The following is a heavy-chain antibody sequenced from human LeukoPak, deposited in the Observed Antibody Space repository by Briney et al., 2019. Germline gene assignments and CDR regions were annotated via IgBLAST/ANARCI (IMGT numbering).Heavy chain of an antibody. Sequence: GGSLRFSCAASGFTFSDYYMSWIRQAPGKGLEWLSVKGRFTISRDNAKNSLYLQMNSLRAEDTAVYYCARGFRFPDVWGKGTTVTVSS. CDR1: GFTFSDYY. J-gene: IGHJ6*04. V-gene: IGHV3-11*04. CDR3: ARGFRFPDV. D-gene: IGHD2-21*01.